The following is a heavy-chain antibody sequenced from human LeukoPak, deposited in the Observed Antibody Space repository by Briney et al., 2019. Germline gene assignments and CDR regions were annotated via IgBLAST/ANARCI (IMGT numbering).Heavy chain of an antibody. J-gene: IGHJ5*01. CDR3: ASGLRCNGGSCYDS. D-gene: IGHD2-15*01. Sequence: GGSLRLSCAASGFTFSDYNMTWIRQAPGKGLEWISYVGSSGNSKYYADSLKGRFTISRDNAKNSLYLQMNSLRAEDTALYYCASGLRCNGGSCYDSWGQGTLVTVSS. CDR1: GFTFSDYN. CDR2: VGSSGNSK. V-gene: IGHV3-11*01.